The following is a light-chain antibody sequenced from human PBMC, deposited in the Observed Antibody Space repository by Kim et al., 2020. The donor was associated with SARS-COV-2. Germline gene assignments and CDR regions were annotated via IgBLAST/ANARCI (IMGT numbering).Light chain of an antibody. CDR3: AAWDDSLNGWV. V-gene: IGLV1-44*01. Sequence: GQRVTISCSGNSSNIGKNTVNWYLQFPGAAPKLLIYNNHQRPSGVPARLAASKSGTSASLAISGLQSEDEADYYCAAWDDSLNGWVFGGGTQLTVL. J-gene: IGLJ2*01. CDR1: SSNIGKNT. CDR2: NNH.